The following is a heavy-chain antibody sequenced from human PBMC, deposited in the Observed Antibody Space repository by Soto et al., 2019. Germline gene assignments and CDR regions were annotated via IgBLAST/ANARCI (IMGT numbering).Heavy chain of an antibody. V-gene: IGHV3-23*01. CDR2: ITGSGGDT. CDR1: GFTLSSYA. D-gene: IGHD6-6*01. J-gene: IGHJ4*02. CDR3: AKGSASGRPYYFDY. Sequence: GGSLRLSCAASGFTLSSYAMSWVRQAPGKGLEWVSGITGSGGDTYHSDSVKGRFTISRDNSKNTLYLQMNSLRAEDTAVYYCAKGSASGRPYYFDYWGQGTVVTVSS.